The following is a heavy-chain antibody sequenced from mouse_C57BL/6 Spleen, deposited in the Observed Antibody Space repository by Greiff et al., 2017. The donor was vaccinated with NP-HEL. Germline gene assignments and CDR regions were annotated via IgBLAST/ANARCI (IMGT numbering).Heavy chain of an antibody. CDR2: IDPSDSYT. Sequence: QVQLQQPGAELVKPGASVKLSCKASGYTFTSYWMQWVKQRPGQGLEWIGEIDPSDSYTNYNQKFKGKATLTVDTSSSTAYMQLSSLTSEDSAVYYCARRHYGSSYGDYAMDYWGQGTSVTVSS. V-gene: IGHV1-50*01. D-gene: IGHD1-1*01. CDR3: ARRHYGSSYGDYAMDY. J-gene: IGHJ4*01. CDR1: GYTFTSYW.